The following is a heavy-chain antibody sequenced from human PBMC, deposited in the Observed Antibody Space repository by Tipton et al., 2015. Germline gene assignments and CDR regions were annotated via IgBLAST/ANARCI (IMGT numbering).Heavy chain of an antibody. D-gene: IGHD2-21*01. V-gene: IGHV4-4*02. CDR3: ARRCGADCYWGYYFDH. J-gene: IGHJ4*02. CDR2: ISQSGNT. Sequence: QLVQSGGGLIQPGGSLRLSCVASGFSVSANYMHWVRQPPGKGLEWIGEISQSGNTNYNPSLKSRVTISADKSKNQFSLTLKSVTAADTAVYYCARRCGADCYWGYYFDHWGQGTLVNVSS. CDR1: GFSVSANY.